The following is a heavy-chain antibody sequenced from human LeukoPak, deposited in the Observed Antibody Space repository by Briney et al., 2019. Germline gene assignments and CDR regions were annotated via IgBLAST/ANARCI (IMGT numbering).Heavy chain of an antibody. D-gene: IGHD6-13*01. CDR3: ARDHSSSSEDY. V-gene: IGHV4-4*07. J-gene: IGHJ4*02. CDR1: GGSISSYY. Sequence: SETLSLTCTVSGGSISSYYWSWIRQPAGKGLEWIGRIYTSGSTNYNPSLKSRVTISVDTSKNQFSLKLNSVTAADTAVYYCARDHSSSSEDYWGQGTLVTVSS. CDR2: IYTSGST.